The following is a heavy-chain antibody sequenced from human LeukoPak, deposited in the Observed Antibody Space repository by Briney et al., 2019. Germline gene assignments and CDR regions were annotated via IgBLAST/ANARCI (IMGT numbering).Heavy chain of an antibody. V-gene: IGHV3-30-3*01. Sequence: GGSLRLSCAASGFTFSSYAMHWVRQAPGKGLEWVAVISYDGSNKYYADSVKGRFTISRDNSKNTLYLQMNSLRAEDTAVYYCAKDSGSPGGSVYYGLDVWGQGTTVTVSS. D-gene: IGHD3-10*01. CDR3: AKDSGSPGGSVYYGLDV. CDR2: ISYDGSNK. J-gene: IGHJ6*02. CDR1: GFTFSSYA.